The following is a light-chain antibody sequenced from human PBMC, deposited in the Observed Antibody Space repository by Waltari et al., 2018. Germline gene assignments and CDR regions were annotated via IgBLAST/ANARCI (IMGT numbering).Light chain of an antibody. CDR3: QQHGTLPAT. Sequence: EIVLTQSPGTASLSPGERVTLSCRASQSVGSSSLAWYQQKPGQAPRLVIYRASRRATVIPDRFSGSGSGTDFSLTISRLEPEDFAVYYGQQHGTLPATFGQGTKVEIK. CDR1: QSVGSSS. CDR2: RAS. J-gene: IGKJ1*01. V-gene: IGKV3-20*01.